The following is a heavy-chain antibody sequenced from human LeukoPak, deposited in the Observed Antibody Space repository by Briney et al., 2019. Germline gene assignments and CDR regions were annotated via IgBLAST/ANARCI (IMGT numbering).Heavy chain of an antibody. CDR2: ISYDGSNK. D-gene: IGHD3-3*01. Sequence: GGSLRLSCAASGFTFSSYAMHWVRQAPGKGLEWVAVISYDGSNKYYADSVKGRFTISRDNSKNTLYLQMNSLRAEDTAVYYCARGWTISHNWFDPWGQGTLVTVSS. J-gene: IGHJ5*02. V-gene: IGHV3-30-3*01. CDR3: ARGWTISHNWFDP. CDR1: GFTFSSYA.